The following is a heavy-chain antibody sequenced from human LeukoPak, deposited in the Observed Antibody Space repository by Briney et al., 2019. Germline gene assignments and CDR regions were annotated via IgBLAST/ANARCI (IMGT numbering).Heavy chain of an antibody. V-gene: IGHV1-2*02. CDR3: ARAEAYYYDSSGLHAFDI. J-gene: IGHJ3*02. CDR1: GYTFTGYY. CDR2: INPNSGGT. Sequence: EASVKVSCKASGYTFTGYYIHWVRQAPGQGLEWMGWINPNSGGTNYPQKFQGRVTMTRDTSISTAYMELSRLRSDDTAVYYCARAEAYYYDSSGLHAFDIWGQGTMVTVSS. D-gene: IGHD3-22*01.